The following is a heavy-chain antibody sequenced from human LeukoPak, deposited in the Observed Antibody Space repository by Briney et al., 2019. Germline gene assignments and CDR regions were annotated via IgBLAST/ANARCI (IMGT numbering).Heavy chain of an antibody. CDR2: IYSGGST. D-gene: IGHD3-22*01. J-gene: IGHJ5*02. V-gene: IGHV3-53*01. CDR1: GFTVSSNY. CDR3: ARDGSGYNTWFDP. Sequence: PGGSLRLSCAASGFTVSSNYMSWVRQAPGKGLEWVSVIYSGGSTYYTDSVKGRFTISRDNSKNTLYLQMNSLRAEDTAVYYCARDGSGYNTWFDPWGQGTLVTVSS.